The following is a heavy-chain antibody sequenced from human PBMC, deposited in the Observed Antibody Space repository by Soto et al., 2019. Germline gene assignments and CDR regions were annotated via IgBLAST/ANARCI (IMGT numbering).Heavy chain of an antibody. D-gene: IGHD2-8*01. Sequence: PGGSLRLSCAASGFTFSSYGMHWVRQAPGKGLEWVAVISYDGSNKYYADSVKGRFTISRDNSKNTLYLQMNSLRAEDTAVYYCAKAARKHIVLMVYAIPGDYWGQGTLVTVSS. CDR2: ISYDGSNK. V-gene: IGHV3-30*18. CDR3: AKAARKHIVLMVYAIPGDY. J-gene: IGHJ4*02. CDR1: GFTFSSYG.